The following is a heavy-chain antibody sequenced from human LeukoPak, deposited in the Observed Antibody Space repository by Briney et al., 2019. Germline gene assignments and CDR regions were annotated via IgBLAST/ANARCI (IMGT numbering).Heavy chain of an antibody. J-gene: IGHJ3*02. CDR2: IYYSGST. CDR1: GGSFSGYY. V-gene: IGHV4-34*01. CDR3: ARAPIEAFDI. D-gene: IGHD3-10*01. Sequence: SETLSLTCAVYGGSFSGYYWSWIRQPPGKGLEWIGSIYYSGSTYYNPSLKSRVTISVDTSKNQFSLKLSSVTAADTAVYYCARAPIEAFDIWGQGTMVTVSS.